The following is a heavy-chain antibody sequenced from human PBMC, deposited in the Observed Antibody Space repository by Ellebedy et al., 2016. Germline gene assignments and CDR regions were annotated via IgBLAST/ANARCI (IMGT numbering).Heavy chain of an antibody. CDR1: GGSISSYY. V-gene: IGHV4-59*08. CDR2: IYYSGST. D-gene: IGHD2-2*02. Sequence: SETLSLXXTVSGGSISSYYWSWIRQPPGKGLEWIGYIYYSGSTNYNPSLKSRVTISVDTSKNQFSLKLSSVTAADTAVYYCARAYCSSTSCYTGDYYYMDVWGKGTTVTVSS. J-gene: IGHJ6*03. CDR3: ARAYCSSTSCYTGDYYYMDV.